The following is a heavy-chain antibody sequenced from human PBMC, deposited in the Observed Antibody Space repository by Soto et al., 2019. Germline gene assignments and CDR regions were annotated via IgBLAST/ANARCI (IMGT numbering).Heavy chain of an antibody. D-gene: IGHD3-3*01. CDR2: IIPIFGTA. CDR3: AADLFGVVHNLGWYYYGMDV. CDR1: GGTFSSYA. Sequence: QVQLVQSGAEVKKPGSSVKVSCKASGGTFSSYAISWVRQAPGQGLEWMGGIIPIFGTANYAQKFQGRVTITADESTSTAYMELSSLRSEDTAVYYCAADLFGVVHNLGWYYYGMDVWGQGTTVTVSS. V-gene: IGHV1-69*01. J-gene: IGHJ6*02.